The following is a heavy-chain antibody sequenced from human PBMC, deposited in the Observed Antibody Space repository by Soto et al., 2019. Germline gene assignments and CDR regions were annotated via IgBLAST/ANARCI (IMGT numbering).Heavy chain of an antibody. J-gene: IGHJ4*02. CDR1: GFTFSNYG. CDR3: ARAYYFGSGTSYTLYY. D-gene: IGHD3-10*01. V-gene: IGHV3-30*03. CDR2: ISDDGASK. Sequence: GGSRRLSCAASGFTFSNYGMHWVRQAPGKGLEWVAVISDDGASKYYADSVQGRFTISRDNSESAVFLQMNSLRPDDTALYFCARAYYFGSGTSYTLYYWGQGTQVTVSS.